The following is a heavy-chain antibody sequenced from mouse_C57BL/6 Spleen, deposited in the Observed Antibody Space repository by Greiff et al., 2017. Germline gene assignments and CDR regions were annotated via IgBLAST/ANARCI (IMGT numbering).Heavy chain of an antibody. CDR2: IYPGDGDT. V-gene: IGHV1-82*01. CDR1: GYAFSSSW. D-gene: IGHD1-1*01. CDR3: ARLGSTYGGFAY. J-gene: IGHJ3*01. Sequence: VQRVESGPELVKPGASVKISCKASGYAFSSSWMNWVKQRPGKGLEWIGRIYPGDGDTNYNGKFKGKATLTADKSSSTAYMQLSSLTSEDSAVYFCARLGSTYGGFAYWGQGTLVTVSA.